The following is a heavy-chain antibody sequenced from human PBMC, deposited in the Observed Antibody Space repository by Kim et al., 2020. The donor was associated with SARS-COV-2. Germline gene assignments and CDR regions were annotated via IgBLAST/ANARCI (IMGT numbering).Heavy chain of an antibody. CDR3: ARGPFYGSVNFWGVRCALGV. CDR1: GESLITGGQY. J-gene: IGHJ6*01. CDR2: VSSNGKA. Sequence: SETLSLRCSVSGESLITGGQYWSWIRHFPGKGLEWMGYVSSNGKADYNPSLKSRISIRRDFSNQFFLELTSVTAADTAVYYCARGPFYGSVNFWGVRCALGVWGQGTTVTVSS. V-gene: IGHV4-61*08. D-gene: IGHD3-10*01.